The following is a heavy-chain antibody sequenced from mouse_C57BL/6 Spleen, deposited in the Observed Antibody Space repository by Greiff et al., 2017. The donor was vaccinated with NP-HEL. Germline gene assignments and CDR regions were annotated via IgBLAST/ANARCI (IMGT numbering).Heavy chain of an antibody. CDR3: ARPYDGYYYAMDY. V-gene: IGHV1-72*01. CDR1: GYTFTSYW. J-gene: IGHJ4*01. D-gene: IGHD2-12*01. Sequence: QVQLQQPGAELVKPGASVKLSCKASGYTFTSYWMHWVKQRPGPGLEWIGRIDPNSGGTKYNEKFKSKATLTVDKPSSTAYMQLSSLTSEYSAVYYCARPYDGYYYAMDYWGQGTSVTVSS. CDR2: IDPNSGGT.